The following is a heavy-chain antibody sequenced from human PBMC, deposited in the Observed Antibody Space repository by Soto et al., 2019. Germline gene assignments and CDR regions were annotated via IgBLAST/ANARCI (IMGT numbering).Heavy chain of an antibody. CDR3: ARFSGSYYYAMDV. J-gene: IGHJ6*02. CDR2: INHSGVT. D-gene: IGHD6-19*01. V-gene: IGHV4-34*01. CDR1: GGSFSGYY. Sequence: TSETLSLTCAVYGGSFSGYYWSWIRQPPGKGLEWIGEINHSGVTNYKPSLKRRVTISVDTSKNQFSLQLKSVTAADTALYYGARFSGSYYYAMDVWGQGSTVTVSS.